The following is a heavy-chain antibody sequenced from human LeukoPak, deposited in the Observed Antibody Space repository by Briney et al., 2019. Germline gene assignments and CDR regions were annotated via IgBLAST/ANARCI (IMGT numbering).Heavy chain of an antibody. CDR1: GFTFSSYG. CDR3: AKDYQFYGSGSHFDY. CDR2: ISGSGGST. D-gene: IGHD3-10*01. J-gene: IGHJ4*02. V-gene: IGHV3-23*01. Sequence: GGSLRLSCAASGFTFSSYGMSWVRQAPGKGLEWVSAISGSGGSTYYADSVKGRFTISRDNSKNTLYLQMNSLRAEDTAVYYCAKDYQFYGSGSHFDYWGQGTLVTVSS.